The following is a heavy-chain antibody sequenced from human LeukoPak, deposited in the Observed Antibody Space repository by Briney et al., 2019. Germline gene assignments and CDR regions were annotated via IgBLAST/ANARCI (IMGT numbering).Heavy chain of an antibody. CDR3: ARDLTSTWPANFDF. CDR1: GFTFSSYA. J-gene: IGHJ4*02. D-gene: IGHD4-11*01. Sequence: GGSLRLSCAASGFTFSSYAMSWVRQAPGKGLEWVSAISGSGGSTYYADSVKGRFTISRDNSKNTVYLQMSSLRAEDTAVYYCARDLTSTWPANFDFWGQGTLVTVSS. V-gene: IGHV3-23*01. CDR2: ISGSGGST.